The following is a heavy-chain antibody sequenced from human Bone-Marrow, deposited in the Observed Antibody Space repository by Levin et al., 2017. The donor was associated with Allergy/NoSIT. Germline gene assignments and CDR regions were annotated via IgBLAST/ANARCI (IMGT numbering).Heavy chain of an antibody. D-gene: IGHD2-15*01. CDR2: INHSGST. CDR1: GGSFSGYY. J-gene: IGHJ4*02. V-gene: IGHV4-34*01. Sequence: SQTLSLTCAVYGGSFSGYYWSWIRQPPGKGLEWIGEINHSGSTNYNPSLKSRVTISVDTSKNQFSLKLSSVTAADTAVYYCARRYCSGGSCQVLYYFDYWGQGTLVTVSS. CDR3: ARRYCSGGSCQVLYYFDY.